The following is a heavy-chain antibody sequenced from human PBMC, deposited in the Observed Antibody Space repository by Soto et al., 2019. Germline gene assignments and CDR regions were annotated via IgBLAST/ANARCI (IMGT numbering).Heavy chain of an antibody. CDR1: GFTVSSNY. D-gene: IGHD4-17*01. Sequence: PGGSLRLSCAASGFTVSSNYMSWVRQAPGKGLEWVSVIYSGGSTYYADSVKGRFTISRDNSKNTLYLQMNSLRAEDTAVYHCAKATTVTTKWFDPWGQGTLVTVSS. V-gene: IGHV3-66*01. CDR3: AKATTVTTKWFDP. J-gene: IGHJ5*02. CDR2: IYSGGST.